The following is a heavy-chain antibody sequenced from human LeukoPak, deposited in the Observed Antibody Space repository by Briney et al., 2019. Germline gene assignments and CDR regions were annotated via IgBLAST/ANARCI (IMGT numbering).Heavy chain of an antibody. CDR1: GYTFTSYY. CDR3: ARATMTLVEDY. V-gene: IGHV1-46*01. J-gene: IGHJ4*02. D-gene: IGHD3-22*01. Sequence: GASVKVSCKASGYTFTSYYMHWVRQAPGQGLEWMGIINPSGGSTSYAQKFQGRVTMTRDTSTSTVYMELSSLGSEDTAVYYCARATMTLVEDYWGQGTLVTVSS. CDR2: INPSGGST.